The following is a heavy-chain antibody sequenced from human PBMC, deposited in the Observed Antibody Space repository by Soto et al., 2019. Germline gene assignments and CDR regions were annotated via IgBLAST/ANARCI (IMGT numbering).Heavy chain of an antibody. J-gene: IGHJ4*02. V-gene: IGHV3-21*01. D-gene: IGHD6-13*01. CDR1: GFTFDYYA. CDR3: VRDRQQLDY. CDR2: SSGSSSYI. Sequence: PGGSLRLSCAASGFTFDYYAMSWVRQAPGKGLEWVSESSGSSSYIYYVDSVKGRFTVSRDNAKNSLYLQMNDLRAEDTALYHCVRDRQQLDYWGQGTLVTVSS.